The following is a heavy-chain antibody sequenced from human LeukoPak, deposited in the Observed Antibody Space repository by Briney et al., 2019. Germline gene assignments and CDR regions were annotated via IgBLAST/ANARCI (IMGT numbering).Heavy chain of an antibody. CDR1: GGSLSSYY. D-gene: IGHD5-18*01. Sequence: SETLSLTCTVSGGSLSSYYWSWIRQPPGKGLEWIGSIYYSGSTNYKSSLKSRVTISVDTSKHQFSLKLSSVTAADTAVYYCARTTEGGYSYGYFYYYYMDVWGKGTTVTISS. CDR2: IYYSGST. V-gene: IGHV4-59*01. CDR3: ARTTEGGYSYGYFYYYYMDV. J-gene: IGHJ6*03.